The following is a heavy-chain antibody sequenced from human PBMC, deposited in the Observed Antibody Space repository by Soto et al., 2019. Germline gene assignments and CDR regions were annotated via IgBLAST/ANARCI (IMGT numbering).Heavy chain of an antibody. J-gene: IGHJ5*02. CDR1: GGTFSSYA. CDR3: ARAILRYFDWLQNWFDP. D-gene: IGHD3-9*01. CDR2: IIPIFGTA. V-gene: IGHV1-69*13. Sequence: EASVKVSCKASGGTFSSYAISWVRQAPGQGLEWMGGIIPIFGTANYAQKFQGRVTITADESTSTAYMELSSLRSEDTAVYYCARAILRYFDWLQNWFDPWGQGTLVTVSS.